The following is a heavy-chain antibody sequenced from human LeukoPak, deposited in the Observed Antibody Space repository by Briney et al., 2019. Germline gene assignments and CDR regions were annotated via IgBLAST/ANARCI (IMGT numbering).Heavy chain of an antibody. CDR1: GFTFSAFW. CDR2: INSDGSST. Sequence: GGSLRLSCAASGFTFSAFWMHWVRHAPGKGLVWASRINSDGSSTTYADSVKGRFTVSRDNAKNTLYLQMDSLRAEDSAVYYCARGLVHDTSGYYSDYWGQGILVTVSP. D-gene: IGHD3-22*01. J-gene: IGHJ4*02. CDR3: ARGLVHDTSGYYSDY. V-gene: IGHV3-74*01.